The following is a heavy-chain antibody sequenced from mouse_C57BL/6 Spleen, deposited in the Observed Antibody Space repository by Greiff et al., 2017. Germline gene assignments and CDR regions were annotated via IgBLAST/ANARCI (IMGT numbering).Heavy chain of an antibody. V-gene: IGHV1-50*01. D-gene: IGHD2-4*01. CDR2: IDPSDSYT. CDR1: GYTFTSYW. CDR3: ARSPDYDLYFDY. J-gene: IGHJ2*01. Sequence: QVQLQQPGAELVKPGASVKLSCKASGYTFTSYWMQWVKQRPGQGLEWIGEIDPSDSYTNYNQKFKGKATLTVDTSSSTAYMQLSSLTSEDSAVYYCARSPDYDLYFDYWGQGTTLTVSS.